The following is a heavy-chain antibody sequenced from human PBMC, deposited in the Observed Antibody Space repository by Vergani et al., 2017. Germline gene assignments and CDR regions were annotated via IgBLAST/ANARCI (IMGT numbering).Heavy chain of an antibody. CDR1: GWSFSGYY. CDR3: AGIVGATRNYYYYKDG. Sequence: QVQLQQWGAGLLKPSETLSLTCAVYGWSFSGYYWSWIRQPPGKGLEWIGEINHSGSTNYNPSLKSRVTISVDTSKNQFSLKLSSVTAADTAVYYCAGIVGATRNYYYYKDGWGKGTTVTVSS. V-gene: IGHV4-34*01. D-gene: IGHD1-26*01. CDR2: INHSGST. J-gene: IGHJ6*03.